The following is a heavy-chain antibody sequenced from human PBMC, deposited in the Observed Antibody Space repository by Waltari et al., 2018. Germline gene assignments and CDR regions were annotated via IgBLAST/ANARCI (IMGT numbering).Heavy chain of an antibody. CDR2: IYHSGSP. Sequence: QVQLQESGPGLVKPSETLSLTCAVSGYSISSGYYWGWTRQPTGKGLEWIGSIYHSGSPYYNPSLKGRFTISVDTSKNQFSLKLSSVTAADTAVYYCARDSSWYARHSYYYYGMDVWGQGTTVTVSS. J-gene: IGHJ6*02. V-gene: IGHV4-38-2*02. D-gene: IGHD6-13*01. CDR3: ARDSSWYARHSYYYYGMDV. CDR1: GYSISSGYY.